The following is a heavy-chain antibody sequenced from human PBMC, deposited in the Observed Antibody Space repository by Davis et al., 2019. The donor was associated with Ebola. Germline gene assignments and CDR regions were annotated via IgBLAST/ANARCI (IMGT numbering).Heavy chain of an antibody. CDR2: IYYSGST. Sequence: MPSETLSLTCTVSGGFISSYYWSWIRQPPGKGLEWIGYIYYSGSTNYNPSLKSRVTISVDTSKNQFSLKLSSVTAADTAVYYCTGSGGDDYWGQGTLVTVSS. V-gene: IGHV4-59*08. D-gene: IGHD3-3*01. J-gene: IGHJ4*02. CDR3: TGSGGDDY. CDR1: GGFISSYY.